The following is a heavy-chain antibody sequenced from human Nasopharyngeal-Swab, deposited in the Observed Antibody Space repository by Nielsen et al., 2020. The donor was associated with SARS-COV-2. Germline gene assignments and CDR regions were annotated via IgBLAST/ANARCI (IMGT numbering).Heavy chain of an antibody. Sequence: GGSLRLSCAASGFTFDDYAMHWVRQAPGKGLEWVSGISWNSGSIGYADSVKGRFTISRDNAKNSLYLQMNSLRAEDTALYYCAKDIGSAAAGMGYYGMDVWGQGTTVTVSS. J-gene: IGHJ6*02. V-gene: IGHV3-9*01. CDR3: AKDIGSAAAGMGYYGMDV. D-gene: IGHD6-13*01. CDR1: GFTFDDYA. CDR2: ISWNSGSI.